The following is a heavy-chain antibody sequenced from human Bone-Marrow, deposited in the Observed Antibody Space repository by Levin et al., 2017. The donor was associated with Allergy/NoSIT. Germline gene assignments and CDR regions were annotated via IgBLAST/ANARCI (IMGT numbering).Heavy chain of an antibody. CDR1: GFTFTDYA. Sequence: PGGSLRLSCAASGFTFTDYAIHWIRQAPGRGLEWVSGVSWNRGKIGYADSVKGRFTISRDNAKNSLYLQMNSLRTEDTALYFCARHKDYGGNGYYYYGMDVWGQGTTVTVSS. CDR3: ARHKDYGGNGYYYYGMDV. V-gene: IGHV3-9*01. J-gene: IGHJ6*02. CDR2: VSWNRGKI. D-gene: IGHD4-23*01.